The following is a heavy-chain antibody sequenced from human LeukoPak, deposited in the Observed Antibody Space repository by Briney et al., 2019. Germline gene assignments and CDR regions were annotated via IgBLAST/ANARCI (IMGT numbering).Heavy chain of an antibody. V-gene: IGHV4-59*01. Sequence: SETLSLTCTVPGGSIRSSYSSWIPQTPGKGRGWIGYIFYSGSTNYNPSLKSRVTISVDTSKNQFSLKLSSVTAADTAVYYCARGSGYDLYYFDYWGQGTLVTVSS. D-gene: IGHD3-3*01. CDR2: IFYSGST. CDR3: ARGSGYDLYYFDY. CDR1: GGSIRSSY. J-gene: IGHJ4*02.